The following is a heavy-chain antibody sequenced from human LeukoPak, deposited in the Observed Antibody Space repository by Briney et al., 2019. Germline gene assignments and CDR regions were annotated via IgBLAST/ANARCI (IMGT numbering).Heavy chain of an antibody. V-gene: IGHV4-39*01. CDR3: ARQYYDYVWGSYRLWYLDY. CDR2: IYYSGST. Sequence: SETLSLTCTVSGGSISSSSYYWGWIRQPPGKGLEWIGSIYYSGSTYYNPSLKSRVTISVDTSKNQFSLKLSSVTAADTAVYYCARQYYDYVWGSYRLWYLDYWGQGTLVTVSS. CDR1: GGSISSSSYY. D-gene: IGHD3-16*02. J-gene: IGHJ4*02.